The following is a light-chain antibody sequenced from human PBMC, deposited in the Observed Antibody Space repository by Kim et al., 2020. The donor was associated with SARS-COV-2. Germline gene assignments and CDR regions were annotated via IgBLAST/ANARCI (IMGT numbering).Light chain of an antibody. V-gene: IGKV3-20*01. CDR2: GAS. CDR1: QSVSSSY. Sequence: EIVLTQSPGTLSLSPGEIATLSCRASQSVSSSYLGWYQQKPGQAPKLLIYGASSRATGIPDRFSGSGSGTDFTLTISRLEPEDFAVYYCQQYGSSPYTFGQGTKLEI. J-gene: IGKJ2*01. CDR3: QQYGSSPYT.